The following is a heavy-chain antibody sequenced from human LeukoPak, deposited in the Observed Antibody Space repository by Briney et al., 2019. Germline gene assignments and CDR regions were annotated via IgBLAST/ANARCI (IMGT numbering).Heavy chain of an antibody. D-gene: IGHD2-2*01. Sequence: GGSLRLSCAASGFTFSSYWMHWVRQAPGKGLVWVSRINSDGSSTSYADSVKGRFTISRDNAKNTLYLQMNSLRAEDTAVYYRARVYCSSTSCPLAAFDIWGQGTMVTVSS. CDR3: ARVYCSSTSCPLAAFDI. CDR1: GFTFSSYW. CDR2: INSDGSST. V-gene: IGHV3-74*01. J-gene: IGHJ3*02.